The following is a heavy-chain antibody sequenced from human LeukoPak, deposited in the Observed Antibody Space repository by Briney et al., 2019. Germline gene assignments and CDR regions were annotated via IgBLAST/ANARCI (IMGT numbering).Heavy chain of an antibody. J-gene: IGHJ4*02. CDR3: AKRGLSGTKEFDY. Sequence: GGSLRLSCAASGFTFSTFGMSWVRQAPGKGLEWVSAIVNSGANTYYADSVKGRFTISRDNSKNTLYLQMSSLRAEDTAVYYCAKRGLSGTKEFDYWGQGTLVTVSS. CDR1: GFTFSTFG. V-gene: IGHV3-23*01. D-gene: IGHD1-7*01. CDR2: IVNSGANT.